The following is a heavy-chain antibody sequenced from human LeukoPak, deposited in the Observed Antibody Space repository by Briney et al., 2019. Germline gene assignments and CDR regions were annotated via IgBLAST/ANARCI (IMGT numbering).Heavy chain of an antibody. CDR1: GFTFGDYA. V-gene: IGHV3-23*01. Sequence: GALRLSCTASGFTFGDYAMSWFRQAPGKGLEWVSTVRVNGRSTYYADSVKGRFTISRDDSKNTLYLQMNSLRAEDTALYYCAKPGEASNYYFDYWGQGALVTVSS. D-gene: IGHD2-21*01. CDR2: VRVNGRST. J-gene: IGHJ4*02. CDR3: AKPGEASNYYFDY.